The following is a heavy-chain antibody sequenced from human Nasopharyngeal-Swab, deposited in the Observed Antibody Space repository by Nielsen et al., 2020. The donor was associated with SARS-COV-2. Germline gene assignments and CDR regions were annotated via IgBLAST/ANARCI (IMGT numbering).Heavy chain of an antibody. CDR1: GFTFSDHY. Sequence: GGSLRLSCAASGFTFSDHYMDWVRQAPGKGLEWVGRTRNKANSYTTEYAASVKGRFTISRDDSKNSLYLQMNSLRVEDTALYYCAKDLAPGYSSSLESDYWGQGTLVTVSS. D-gene: IGHD6-13*01. J-gene: IGHJ4*02. CDR2: TRNKANSYTT. V-gene: IGHV3-72*01. CDR3: AKDLAPGYSSSLESDY.